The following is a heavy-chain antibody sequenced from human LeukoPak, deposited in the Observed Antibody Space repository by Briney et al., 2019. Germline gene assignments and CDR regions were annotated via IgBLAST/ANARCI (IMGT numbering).Heavy chain of an antibody. Sequence: ASVKVSCKASGYTFTSYYMHWVRQAPGQGLEWMGWINPNSGGTNYAQKFQGRVTMTRDTSISTAYMELSRLRSDDTAVYYCARVLSAARPYYYYYYMDVWGKGTTVTVSS. CDR3: ARVLSAARPYYYYYYMDV. V-gene: IGHV1-2*02. CDR2: INPNSGGT. J-gene: IGHJ6*03. D-gene: IGHD6-6*01. CDR1: GYTFTSYY.